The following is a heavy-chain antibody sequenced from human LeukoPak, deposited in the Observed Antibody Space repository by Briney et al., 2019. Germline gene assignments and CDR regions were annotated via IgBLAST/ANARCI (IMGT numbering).Heavy chain of an antibody. V-gene: IGHV1-69*02. CDR1: GGTFSSYT. CDR3: ARPYGVNFPYYYYMDV. J-gene: IGHJ6*03. D-gene: IGHD4-23*01. CDR2: IIPILGIA. Sequence: GSSVKVSCKASGGTFSSYTISWVRQAPGQGLEWMGRIIPILGIANYAQKFQGRVTITADKSTSTAYMELSSLRSEDTAVYYCARPYGVNFPYYYYMDVWGKGTTVTVSS.